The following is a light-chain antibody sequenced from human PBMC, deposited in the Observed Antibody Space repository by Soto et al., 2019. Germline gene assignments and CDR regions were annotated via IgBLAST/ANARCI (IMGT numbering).Light chain of an antibody. CDR3: CSYAPNNQWV. V-gene: IGLV2-14*01. CDR2: EVS. J-gene: IGLJ3*02. Sequence: QSALTQPAYVSGSPGQSITISCTGTNDDLGSYNYVSWFQQHPGRAPKLIIYEVSDRPSGVSTRFSASKSANTASLTISGLQPDDEADYYCCSYAPNNQWVFGGGTKLTVL. CDR1: NDDLGSYNY.